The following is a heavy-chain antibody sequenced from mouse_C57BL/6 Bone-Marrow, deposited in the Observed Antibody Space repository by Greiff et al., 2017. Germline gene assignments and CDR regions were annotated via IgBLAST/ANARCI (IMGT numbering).Heavy chain of an antibody. CDR3: AREDGNFDY. CDR2: IDPSDSDT. J-gene: IGHJ2*01. CDR1: GYTFTSYW. V-gene: IGHV1-69*01. D-gene: IGHD2-1*01. Sequence: QVQLKQPGAELVMPGASVKLSCKASGYTFTSYWMHWVKQRPGQGLEWIGEIDPSDSDTNYNQKFKGKATLTVDKSSSTAYMQLSSLTSEDSAVYYCAREDGNFDYWGQGTTLAVS.